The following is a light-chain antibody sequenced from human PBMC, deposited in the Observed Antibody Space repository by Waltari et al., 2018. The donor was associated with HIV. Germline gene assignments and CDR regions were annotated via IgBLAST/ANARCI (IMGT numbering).Light chain of an antibody. Sequence: DIQLTQSPSFLSASVGDRVTITCRASQGISSYLAWYQQKPGKAPKLLIYAASTLQSGVSSRCSGSGSGTEFTLTISSLQPEDFATYYCQQLNSYPRTFGQGTKLEIK. V-gene: IGKV1-9*01. CDR1: QGISSY. J-gene: IGKJ2*02. CDR2: AAS. CDR3: QQLNSYPRT.